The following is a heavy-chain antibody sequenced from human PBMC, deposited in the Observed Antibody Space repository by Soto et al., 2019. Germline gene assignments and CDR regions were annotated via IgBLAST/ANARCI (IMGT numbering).Heavy chain of an antibody. D-gene: IGHD1-26*01. Sequence: EVQLVESGGGVLRPGGSLRLSCAASGFTFDDYGMSWARQAPGKGLEWVSGVNWNGGSTGYADSVKGRFTISRDNTKNSLYLQMNSLRAEDTAFYYCVRGASLNFDYWGQGTLVTVSS. CDR1: GFTFDDYG. CDR3: VRGASLNFDY. J-gene: IGHJ4*02. V-gene: IGHV3-20*04. CDR2: VNWNGGST.